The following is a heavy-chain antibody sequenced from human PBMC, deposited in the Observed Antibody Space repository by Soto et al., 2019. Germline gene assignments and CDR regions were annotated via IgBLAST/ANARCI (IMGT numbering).Heavy chain of an antibody. CDR3: ATGPPWHYFDC. CDR1: GDSITEVS. V-gene: IGHV1-24*01. D-gene: IGHD5-12*01. J-gene: IGHJ4*02. CDR2: YDPEKGRR. Sequence: VQSGAEVKKPGASVEVSCKVSGDSITEVSMHWVRQSPEKGLEWMGGYDPEKGRRISAQNFKGRLTMTEDTSTDTAYMKLISLVTDDTAVYFCATGPPWHYFDCWGQGTLVTVSS.